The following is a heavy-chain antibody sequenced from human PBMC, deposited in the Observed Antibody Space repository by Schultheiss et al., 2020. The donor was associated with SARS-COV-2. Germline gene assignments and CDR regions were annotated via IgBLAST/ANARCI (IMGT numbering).Heavy chain of an antibody. D-gene: IGHD3-10*01. CDR3: ASLMVRGVPTLNLREPPFDY. CDR1: GFTFSSYA. V-gene: IGHV3-33*08. Sequence: GGSLRLSCAASGFTFSSYAMHWVRQAPGKGLEWVAVIWYDGSNKYYADSVKGRFTISRDNSKNTLYLQMNSLRAEDTAVYYCASLMVRGVPTLNLREPPFDYWGQGTLVTVSS. CDR2: IWYDGSNK. J-gene: IGHJ4*02.